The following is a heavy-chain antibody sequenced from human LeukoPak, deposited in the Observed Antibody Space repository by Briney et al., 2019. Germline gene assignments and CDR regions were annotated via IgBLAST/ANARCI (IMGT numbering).Heavy chain of an antibody. D-gene: IGHD3-10*01. CDR2: ISYSGSA. V-gene: IGHV4-39*01. CDR1: GGSINSYY. Sequence: PSETLSLTCIVSGGSINSYYWSWIRQPPGKGLEWIGSISYSGSAYYKPSLKSRVTISVDTSKNQFSLKLSSVTAADTAVYYCARTRAGEWGAYYYYMNVWGKGTTVTISS. CDR3: ARTRAGEWGAYYYYMNV. J-gene: IGHJ6*03.